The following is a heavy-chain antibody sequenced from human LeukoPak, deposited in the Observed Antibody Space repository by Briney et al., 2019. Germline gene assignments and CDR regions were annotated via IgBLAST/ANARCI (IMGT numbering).Heavy chain of an antibody. V-gene: IGHV4-34*01. CDR3: VRDRGPGATPTY. Sequence: SETLSLTCAVYGGSFSGYYWSWIRQPPGKGLEWIGEINHSGSTNYNPSLKSRVTISVDTSKNQFSLKLSSVTAADTAVYYCVRDRGPGATPTYWGQGTLVTVSS. CDR1: GGSFSGYY. CDR2: INHSGST. D-gene: IGHD1-26*01. J-gene: IGHJ4*02.